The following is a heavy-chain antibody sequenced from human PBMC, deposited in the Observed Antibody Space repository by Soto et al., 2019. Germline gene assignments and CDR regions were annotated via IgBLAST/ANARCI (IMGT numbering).Heavy chain of an antibody. J-gene: IGHJ4*02. CDR1: GFNFDSSA. CDR2: IRSDGSGT. V-gene: IGHV3-74*01. Sequence: EVPLVESGGGVVQPGGSLRLSCAASGFNFDSSAMDWVRQAPGKGLVWVARIRSDGSGTIYAYSVKGRFTISRDNVKNTLYLQINSLRAEDTAVYYCARDYGGFSKWGQGTLVTDSS. CDR3: ARDYGGFSK. D-gene: IGHD4-17*01.